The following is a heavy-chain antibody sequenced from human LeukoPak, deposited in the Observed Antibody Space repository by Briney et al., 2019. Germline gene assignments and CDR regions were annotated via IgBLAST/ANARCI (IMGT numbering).Heavy chain of an antibody. Sequence: GGFLRLSCAASGFTFGDYAMHWVRQAPGKGLEWVSGISWNSDSIGYADSVKGRFTISRDNAKNSLYLQMNSLRAEDTAVYYCAGSGDPNWYFDLWGRGTLVTVSS. CDR1: GFTFGDYA. CDR3: AGSGDPNWYFDL. CDR2: ISWNSDSI. V-gene: IGHV3-9*01. J-gene: IGHJ2*01. D-gene: IGHD1-14*01.